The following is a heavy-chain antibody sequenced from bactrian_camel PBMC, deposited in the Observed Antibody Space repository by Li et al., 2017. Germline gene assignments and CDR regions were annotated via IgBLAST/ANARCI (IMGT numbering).Heavy chain of an antibody. J-gene: IGHJ4*01. CDR2: INSDASST. CDR1: GFTFSDYG. D-gene: IGHD1*01. CDR3: ATVGLAY. V-gene: IGHV3S40*01. Sequence: VQLVESGGGLVQPGGSLTLSCEASGFTFSDYGMSWVRQAPGKGLEWVSAINSDASSTYYRDSVKGRFTVSRDNAKNTLYLQVNNLKTEDTAVYYCATVGLAYWGQGTQVTV.